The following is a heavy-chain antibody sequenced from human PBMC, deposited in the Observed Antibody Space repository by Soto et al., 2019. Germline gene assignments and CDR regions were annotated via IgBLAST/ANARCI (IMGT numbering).Heavy chain of an antibody. J-gene: IGHJ5*02. D-gene: IGHD2-2*01. CDR2: IYYDGTT. CDR1: GDSIRSDY. CDR3: ARHPSTTLVWGWRVRFDP. V-gene: IGHV4-59*08. Sequence: QMKLQESGPGLVKPSETLSLTCSVSGDSIRSDYWSWIRQPPGKGPEWIGYIYYDGTTNYNPSLKSRVSISIDVSKNQFSLKLRSVTAADTAVYYCARHPSTTLVWGWRVRFDPWGQGTLVTVSS.